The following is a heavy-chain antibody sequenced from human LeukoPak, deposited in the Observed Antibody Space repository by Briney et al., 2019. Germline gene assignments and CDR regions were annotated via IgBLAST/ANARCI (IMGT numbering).Heavy chain of an antibody. J-gene: IGHJ2*01. CDR3: AKGGHFSFFDV. Sequence: GGSLRLSCAASGFTFSSYDMTWVRQAPGKGLEWVSTISGNGDTTFYPDSVEGRFTLSRDNSKNTHYLQMSSLRLEDTALYYCAKGGHFSFFDVWGRGTLVTVSS. CDR1: GFTFSSYD. V-gene: IGHV3-23*01. CDR2: ISGNGDTT.